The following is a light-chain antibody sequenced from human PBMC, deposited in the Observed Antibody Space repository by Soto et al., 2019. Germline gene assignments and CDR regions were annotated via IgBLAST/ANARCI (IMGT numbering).Light chain of an antibody. CDR2: AAS. V-gene: IGKV3-20*01. CDR3: QPYGDSRT. CDR1: QTISSSN. Sequence: EIVLTQSPGTLSLSPGEGATLSCRASQTISSSNLAWYQQNPGQAPRLLIYAASTRATGIPDRFSGSGSGTDFTLTISRQEPEDFAVYYGQPYGDSRTFGKGTKVEIK. J-gene: IGKJ1*01.